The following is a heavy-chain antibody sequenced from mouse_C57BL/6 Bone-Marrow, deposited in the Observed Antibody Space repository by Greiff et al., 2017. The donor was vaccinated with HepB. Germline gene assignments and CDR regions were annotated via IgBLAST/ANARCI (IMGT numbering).Heavy chain of an antibody. J-gene: IGHJ2*01. Sequence: EVMLVESGEGLVKPGGSLKLSCAASGFTFSSYAMSWVRQTPEKRLEWVAYISSGGDYIYYADTVKGRFTISRDNARNTLYLQMSSLKSEDTAMYYCTRDRGYGSYFDYWGQGTTLTVSS. V-gene: IGHV5-9-1*02. CDR1: GFTFSSYA. D-gene: IGHD1-2*01. CDR2: ISSGGDYI. CDR3: TRDRGYGSYFDY.